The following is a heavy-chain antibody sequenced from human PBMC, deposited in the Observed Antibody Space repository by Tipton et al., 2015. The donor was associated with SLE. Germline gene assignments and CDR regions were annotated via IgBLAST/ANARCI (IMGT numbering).Heavy chain of an antibody. V-gene: IGHV4-39*07. D-gene: IGHD4-23*01. CDR1: GGSVSSSSYY. J-gene: IGHJ4*02. Sequence: TLSLTCTVSGGSVSSSSYYWGWIRQPPGKGLEWIGNIYHSGNTYYNPSLKSRVTMSVDTSKNQFSLKLTSVTAADTAVYYCASGKLSYGGGDNWGQGTLVTVSS. CDR3: ASGKLSYGGGDN. CDR2: IYHSGNT.